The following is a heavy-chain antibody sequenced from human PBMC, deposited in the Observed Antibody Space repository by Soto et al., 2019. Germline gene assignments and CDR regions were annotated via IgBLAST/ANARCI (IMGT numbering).Heavy chain of an antibody. CDR3: ARVDLGAGASDAFDI. J-gene: IGHJ3*02. D-gene: IGHD3-16*01. V-gene: IGHV1-2*04. Sequence: ASVKVSCKASGYTFTGYYMHWVRQAPGQGLEWMGWINPNSGGTNYAQKFQGWVTMTRDTSISTAYMELSRLRSDDTAVYYCARVDLGAGASDAFDIWGQGTMVTVSS. CDR1: GYTFTGYY. CDR2: INPNSGGT.